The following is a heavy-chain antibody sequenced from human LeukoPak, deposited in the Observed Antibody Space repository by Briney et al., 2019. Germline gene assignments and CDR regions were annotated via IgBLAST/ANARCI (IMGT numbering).Heavy chain of an antibody. D-gene: IGHD3-22*01. Sequence: SETLSLTCAVYGGSFSNYYWSWIRQPPGKGLEWIGEINHSGSTNYNPSLKSRVTISVDTSKNQFSLKLSSVTAVDTAVYYCARDYDSSGYYFDYWGQGTLVTVSS. CDR1: GGSFSNYY. J-gene: IGHJ4*02. CDR2: INHSGST. CDR3: ARDYDSSGYYFDY. V-gene: IGHV4-34*01.